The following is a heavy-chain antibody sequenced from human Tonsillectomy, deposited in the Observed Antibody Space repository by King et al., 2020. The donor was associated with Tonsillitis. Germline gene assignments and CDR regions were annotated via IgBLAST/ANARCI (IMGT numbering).Heavy chain of an antibody. CDR3: ARDGVGATGTNDAFDI. CDR2: ISAYNGDT. D-gene: IGHD1-26*01. V-gene: IGHV1-18*04. J-gene: IGHJ3*02. CDR1: GYTFTSYG. Sequence: QLVQSGAEVKKPGASVKVSCKASGYTFTSYGINWVRQAPGQGLEWMGWISAYNGDTNYAQKLQGRVTMTTDTSTSTASMELRSLRSDDTAVYYCARDGVGATGTNDAFDIWGQGTMVTVSS.